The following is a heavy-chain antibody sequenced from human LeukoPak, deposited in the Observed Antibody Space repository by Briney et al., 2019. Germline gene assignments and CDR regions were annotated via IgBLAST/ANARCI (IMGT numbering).Heavy chain of an antibody. D-gene: IGHD3-22*01. V-gene: IGHV3-23*01. CDR3: AKGDYYYDSSGYYLRGYFDY. Sequence: PGGSLRLSCAASGFTFSSYAMNWVRQAPGKGLEWVSAIGASGAYTFYADSVKGRFTISRDNSRNTLYLQMNSLRAEDTAVYYCAKGDYYYDSSGYYLRGYFDYWGQGTLVTVSS. CDR1: GFTFSSYA. CDR2: IGASGAYT. J-gene: IGHJ4*02.